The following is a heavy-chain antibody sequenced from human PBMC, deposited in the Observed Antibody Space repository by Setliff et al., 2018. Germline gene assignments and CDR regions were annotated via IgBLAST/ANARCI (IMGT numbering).Heavy chain of an antibody. D-gene: IGHD3-22*01. J-gene: IGHJ4*02. CDR1: GYIFAGYY. CDR2: INPISGGT. CDR3: ARINFYVSSGYYYASDN. V-gene: IGHV1-2*02. Sequence: ASVKVSCKSSGYIFAGYYIHWLRQTPGQGLEWMGWINPISGGTNYAQKFQGRVTMTRDTSITTAYMELSSLRSDDTAVYYCARINFYVSSGYYYASDNWGQGTLVTVSS.